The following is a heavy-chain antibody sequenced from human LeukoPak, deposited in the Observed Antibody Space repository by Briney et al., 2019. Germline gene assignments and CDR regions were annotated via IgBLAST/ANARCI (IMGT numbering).Heavy chain of an antibody. Sequence: PSETLSLTCTVSGCSIISNTYNWGWIRQPPGKGLEWLGTIYSNGSPFYNRSLESRVTLSVDTSKNQFSLRLRSVTAADTAVYYCARPGRGVWNSLYYYCYMDVWGVGTTVTVSS. D-gene: IGHD3-10*01. CDR1: GCSIISNTYN. V-gene: IGHV4-39*01. J-gene: IGHJ6*03. CDR3: ARPGRGVWNSLYYYCYMDV. CDR2: IYSNGSP.